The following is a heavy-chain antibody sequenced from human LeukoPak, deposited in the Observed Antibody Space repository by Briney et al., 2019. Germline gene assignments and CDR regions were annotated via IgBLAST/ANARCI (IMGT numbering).Heavy chain of an antibody. V-gene: IGHV4-39*07. CDR2: IYYSGST. J-gene: IGHJ6*03. CDR3: ARPAGTHYYYYMDV. Sequence: PSETLSLTCTVSGGSISSSSYYWGWIRQPPGKGLEWIGSIYYSGSTYYNPSLKSRVTISVDTSKNQFSLKLSSVTAADTAVYYCARPAGTHYYYYMDVWGKGTTVTVSS. CDR1: GGSISSSSYY. D-gene: IGHD6-13*01.